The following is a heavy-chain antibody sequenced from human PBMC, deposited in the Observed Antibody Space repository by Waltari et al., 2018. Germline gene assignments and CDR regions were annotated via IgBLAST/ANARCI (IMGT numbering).Heavy chain of an antibody. CDR1: GGSFSGYY. Sequence: QVQLQQWGAGLLKPSETLSLPCAVYGGSFSGYYWSWIRQPPGKGREWIGEINHSGSTNYNPSLKSRVTISVDTSKNQFSLKLSSVTAADTAVYYCARLLRYDFWSGYYLSYNWFDPWGQGTLVTVSS. CDR2: INHSGST. J-gene: IGHJ5*02. V-gene: IGHV4-34*01. CDR3: ARLLRYDFWSGYYLSYNWFDP. D-gene: IGHD3-3*01.